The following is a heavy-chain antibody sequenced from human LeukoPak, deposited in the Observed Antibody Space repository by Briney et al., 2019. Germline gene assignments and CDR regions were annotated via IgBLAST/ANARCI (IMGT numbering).Heavy chain of an antibody. CDR1: RFTFSSYG. Sequence: GGSLRLSCAASRFTFSSYGMHWVRQAPGEGLEWVAVISYDGSNKYYADSVKGRFTISRDNSKNTLYLQMNSLRAEDTAVYYCAKTSSGYFDYWGQGTLVTVSS. D-gene: IGHD3-22*01. CDR2: ISYDGSNK. V-gene: IGHV3-30*18. CDR3: AKTSSGYFDY. J-gene: IGHJ4*02.